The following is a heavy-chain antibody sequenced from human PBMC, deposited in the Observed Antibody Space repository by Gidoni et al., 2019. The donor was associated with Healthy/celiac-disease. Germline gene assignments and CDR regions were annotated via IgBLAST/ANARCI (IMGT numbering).Heavy chain of an antibody. CDR3: ARGPRILRFLEWLFGYFDY. D-gene: IGHD3-3*01. J-gene: IGHJ4*02. V-gene: IGHV4-34*01. Sequence: QVQLQQWGAGLLKPSETLSLTCAVYGGSFSGYYWSWIRQPPGKGLEWIGEINHSGSTNYNPSLKSRVTISVDTSKNQFSLKLSSVTAADTAVYYCARGPRILRFLEWLFGYFDYWGQGTLVTVSS. CDR1: GGSFSGYY. CDR2: INHSGST.